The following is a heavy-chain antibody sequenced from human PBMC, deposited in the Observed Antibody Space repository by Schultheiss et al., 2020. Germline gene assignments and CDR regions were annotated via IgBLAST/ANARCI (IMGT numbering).Heavy chain of an antibody. Sequence: GGSLRLSCAASGFTFSSYAMSWVRQAPGKGLEWVSSISSSSSYIYYADSVKGRFTISRDNAKNSLYLQMNSLRAEDTAVYYCARAPLGPKWGTYYYYGMDVWGQGTTVTVSS. D-gene: IGHD3-16*01. CDR3: ARAPLGPKWGTYYYYGMDV. V-gene: IGHV3-21*01. CDR2: ISSSSSYI. J-gene: IGHJ6*02. CDR1: GFTFSSYA.